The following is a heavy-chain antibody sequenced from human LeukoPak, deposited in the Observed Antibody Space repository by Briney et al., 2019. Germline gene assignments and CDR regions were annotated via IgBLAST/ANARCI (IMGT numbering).Heavy chain of an antibody. V-gene: IGHV4-39*01. D-gene: IGHD3-22*01. J-gene: IGHJ4*02. CDR2: IYYSGST. CDR1: GCSISSSSYY. CDR3: ARLLHDTKGYYYFDY. Sequence: PSETLSLTCTVSGCSISSSSYYWGWIRPPPRQGLEWLGRIYYSGSTYDNPSLKSRVTTYVDTSKNQFSLKLSSVTAADTAVYYCARLLHDTKGYYYFDYWGQGTPVTVSS.